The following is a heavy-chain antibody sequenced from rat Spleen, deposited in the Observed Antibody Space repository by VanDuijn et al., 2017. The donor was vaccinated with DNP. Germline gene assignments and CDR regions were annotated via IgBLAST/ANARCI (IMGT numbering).Heavy chain of an antibody. CDR3: TRDDSGPYY. J-gene: IGHJ2*01. CDR1: GFSLTNYH. Sequence: QVQLKETGPGLVQPSQTLSLACTVSGFSLTNYHVHWVRQPPGKGLEWIAAISSGGDTYYNSALKSRLSISRDTSKSQVFLKMNSLQTEDTAIYFCTRDDSGPYYWGQGVMVTVSS. V-gene: IGHV2-6*01. D-gene: IGHD1-1*01. CDR2: ISSGGDT.